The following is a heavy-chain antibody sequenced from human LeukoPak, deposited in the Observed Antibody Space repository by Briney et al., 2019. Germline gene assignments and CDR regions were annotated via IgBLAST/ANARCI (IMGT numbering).Heavy chain of an antibody. Sequence: SETLSLTCTVSGGSISSSSYYWGWIRQPPGKGLEWIGSIYYSGSTYYNPSLKSRVTISVDTSKNQFSPKLSSVTAADTAVYYCASRSALIAVAGRRTYYFDYWGQGTLVTVSS. J-gene: IGHJ4*02. D-gene: IGHD6-19*01. V-gene: IGHV4-39*01. CDR1: GGSISSSSYY. CDR3: ASRSALIAVAGRRTYYFDY. CDR2: IYYSGST.